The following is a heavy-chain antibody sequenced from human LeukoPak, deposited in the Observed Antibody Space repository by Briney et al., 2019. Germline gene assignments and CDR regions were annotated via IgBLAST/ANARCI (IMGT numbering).Heavy chain of an antibody. V-gene: IGHV4-4*07. D-gene: IGHD3-10*01. CDR1: GGSISSYY. CDR3: ARDGGEVLWFGELGNWFDP. Sequence: PSETLSLTCTVYGGSISSYYWSWLRQPAGKGLEWIGRIYTSGSTNYNPSLKSRVTISVDKSNNQFSLKLSSVTAADTAVYYCARDGGEVLWFGELGNWFDPWGQGTLVIVSS. CDR2: IYTSGST. J-gene: IGHJ5*02.